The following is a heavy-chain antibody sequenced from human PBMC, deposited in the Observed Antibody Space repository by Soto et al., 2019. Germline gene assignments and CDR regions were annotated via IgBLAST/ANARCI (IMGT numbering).Heavy chain of an antibody. Sequence: EGSLRLSCAASGFTFSSYGMHWVRQAPGKGLEWVAVISYDGSNKYYADSVKGRFTISRDNSKNTLYLQMNSLRAEDTAVYYCAKDRGDGYSLDYWGQGTLVTVSS. J-gene: IGHJ4*02. CDR3: AKDRGDGYSLDY. CDR2: ISYDGSNK. V-gene: IGHV3-30*18. D-gene: IGHD5-18*01. CDR1: GFTFSSYG.